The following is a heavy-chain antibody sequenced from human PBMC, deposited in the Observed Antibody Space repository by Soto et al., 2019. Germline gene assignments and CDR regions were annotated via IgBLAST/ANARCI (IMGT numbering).Heavy chain of an antibody. CDR1: GGSLSSGGYY. Sequence: SETLSLTCTVSGGSLSSGGYYWSWIRQHPGKGLEWIGYIYYSGNTYYNPSLKSRVTISVDTSKNQFSLKLSSVTAADTAVYYCAREFIKIFGVVRYYYGMDVWGQGTTVTVSS. CDR2: IYYSGNT. CDR3: AREFIKIFGVVRYYYGMDV. V-gene: IGHV4-31*03. D-gene: IGHD3-3*01. J-gene: IGHJ6*02.